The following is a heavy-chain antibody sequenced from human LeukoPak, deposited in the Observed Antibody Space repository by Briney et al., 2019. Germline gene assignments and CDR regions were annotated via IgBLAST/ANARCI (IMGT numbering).Heavy chain of an antibody. Sequence: SETLSLTCTVSGGSIGYNYWNWIRQSPEGGLEWIGYISSSGSIDHTPSLRSRVTMSLDTSKNHLSLNLRSVSAADTAIYYCAGYDHTNYLAYWGQGILVTVSS. D-gene: IGHD1-14*01. V-gene: IGHV4-59*13. CDR1: GGSIGYNY. CDR3: AGYDHTNYLAY. CDR2: ISSSGSI. J-gene: IGHJ4*02.